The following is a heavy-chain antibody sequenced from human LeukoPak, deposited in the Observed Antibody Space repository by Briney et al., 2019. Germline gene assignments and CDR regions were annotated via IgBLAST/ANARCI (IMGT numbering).Heavy chain of an antibody. CDR1: GYSFTSYW. CDR2: IDPSDSYT. D-gene: IGHD3-10*01. Sequence: GESLRISCKGSGYSFTSYWISWVRQMPGKGLEWMGRIDPSDSYTNYSPSFQGHVTISADKSISTAYLQWSSLKASDTAMYYCAGGITMVRGVDNWFDPWGQGTLVTVSS. CDR3: AGGITMVRGVDNWFDP. J-gene: IGHJ5*02. V-gene: IGHV5-10-1*01.